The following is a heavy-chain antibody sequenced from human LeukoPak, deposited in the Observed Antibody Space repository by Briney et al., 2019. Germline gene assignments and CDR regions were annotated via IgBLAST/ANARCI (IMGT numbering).Heavy chain of an antibody. V-gene: IGHV4-34*01. D-gene: IGHD6-6*01. CDR1: GGSFSGYY. Sequence: SETLSLTCAVYGGSFSGYYWSWIRQPPGKGLEWIGEINHSGSTNYNPSLKSRVTISVDTSKNQFSLKLSSVTAADTAVYYCARGTAARNDGWGQGALVTVSS. CDR2: INHSGST. CDR3: ARGTAARNDG. J-gene: IGHJ4*02.